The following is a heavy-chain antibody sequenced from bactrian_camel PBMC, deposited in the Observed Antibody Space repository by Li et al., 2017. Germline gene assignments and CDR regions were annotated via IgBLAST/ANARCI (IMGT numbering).Heavy chain of an antibody. CDR1: GQIFSSMC. J-gene: IGHJ6*01. V-gene: IGHV3S68*01. CDR3: AANYGRCSSELRQTDFRY. D-gene: IGHD5*01. CDR2: FSTNHLTT. Sequence: HVQLVESGGGSVQAGGSLRLSCSVSGQIFSSMCMAWFRQAPVKEREGVALFSTNHLTTLYDDSVKGRFTISYLRHQDLDKGTVYLQMDNLKPEDTATYTCAANYGRCSSELRQTDFRYRGQGTQVTVS.